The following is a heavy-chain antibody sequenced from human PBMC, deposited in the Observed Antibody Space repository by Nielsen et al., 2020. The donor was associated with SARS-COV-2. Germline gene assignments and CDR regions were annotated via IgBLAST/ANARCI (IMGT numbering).Heavy chain of an antibody. CDR2: IYPGDSDT. Sequence: GESLKISCKSSGYSFTTYWIGWVRQMPGKGLEWMGIIYPGDSDTRYSPSSQGQATISADKSISTAYLEWSSLKASDTAMYYCARHDITMVRGVIVYYYGMDVWGQGTTVTVSS. D-gene: IGHD3-10*01. V-gene: IGHV5-51*01. J-gene: IGHJ6*02. CDR3: ARHDITMVRGVIVYYYGMDV. CDR1: GYSFTTYW.